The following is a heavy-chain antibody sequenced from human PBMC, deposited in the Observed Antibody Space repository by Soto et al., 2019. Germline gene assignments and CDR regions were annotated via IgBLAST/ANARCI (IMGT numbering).Heavy chain of an antibody. D-gene: IGHD2-2*02. CDR1: GYTFTSYG. CDR2: ISAYNGNT. J-gene: IGHJ4*02. Sequence: ASVKVSCKASGYTFTSYGINWVRQAPGQGLEWMGWISAYNGNTNYAQKLQGRVTMTTDTSTSTAYMELRSLRSDDTAVYYCARDIRLDSYTNFXYWSQGILVTVS. V-gene: IGHV1-18*01. CDR3: ARDIRLDSYTNFXY.